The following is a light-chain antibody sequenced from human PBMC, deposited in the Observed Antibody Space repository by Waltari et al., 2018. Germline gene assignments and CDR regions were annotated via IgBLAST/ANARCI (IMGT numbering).Light chain of an antibody. J-gene: IGLJ2*01. CDR1: SSDVGGYNY. CDR2: GFS. CDR3: NSYTSSSTSYVV. V-gene: IGLV2-14*01. Sequence: QSALTQPASVSGSPGQSITISCTGTSSDVGGYNYVSWYQQHPGKAPKLMIYGFSRRPSGFSNRFSGSKSGNTASLTISGLQAEDEADYYCNSYTSSSTSYVVFGGGTKLTVL.